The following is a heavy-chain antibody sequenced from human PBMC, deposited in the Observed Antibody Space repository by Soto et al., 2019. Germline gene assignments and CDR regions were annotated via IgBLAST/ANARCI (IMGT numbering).Heavy chain of an antibody. CDR3: ATEVKNYHLYAMDV. CDR2: ISHTGTT. D-gene: IGHD2-2*01. CDR1: GGSFSGFY. V-gene: IGHV4-34*01. Sequence: SETLSLTCDVYGGSFSGFYWSWIRQPPGKGLEWLGEISHTGTTNYNPSLKSRVIISADTYKNKMSLKLTSVTAAETAVYYCATEVKNYHLYAMDVWGQATTVTVSS. J-gene: IGHJ6*02.